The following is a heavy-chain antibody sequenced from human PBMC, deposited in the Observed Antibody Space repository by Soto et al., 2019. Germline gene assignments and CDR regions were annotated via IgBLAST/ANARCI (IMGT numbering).Heavy chain of an antibody. Sequence: SETLSLTCSVSGASVTSGDYYWNWIRQTPGTGLEWLGYMHDSGTTSYNPSLKSRVTISRDTSKNQFSLKLTSVSAADTAVYFCAGGGLYDLWSGLFDWGQGIRVTVSS. CDR2: MHDSGTT. CDR1: GASVTSGDYY. D-gene: IGHD3-3*01. V-gene: IGHV4-30-4*01. CDR3: AGGGLYDLWSGLFD. J-gene: IGHJ4*02.